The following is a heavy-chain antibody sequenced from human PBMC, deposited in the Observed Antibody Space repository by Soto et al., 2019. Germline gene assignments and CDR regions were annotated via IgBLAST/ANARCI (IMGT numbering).Heavy chain of an antibody. CDR1: GFTFTGFF. Sequence: VQLRESGGGLVQPGGSLRLSCAASGFTFTGFFMHWVRQAPGQGLEWMGWINPNSGDTEYAQNFQGWVTMTRDTSISTAYMELSRLRSDDTAVYYCASGGSTVTREFDYWGQGTLVSVSS. D-gene: IGHD4-17*01. CDR3: ASGGSTVTREFDY. V-gene: IGHV1-2*04. CDR2: INPNSGDT. J-gene: IGHJ4*02.